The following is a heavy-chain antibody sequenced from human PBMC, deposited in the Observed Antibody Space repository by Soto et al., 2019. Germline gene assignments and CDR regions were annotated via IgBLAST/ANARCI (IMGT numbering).Heavy chain of an antibody. V-gene: IGHV4-39*01. CDR1: GYSVSSSDYY. Sequence: KPSETLSLTCSVSGYSVSSSDYYWAWIRQPPGKGLEWIGSMLYSGLTYYNPSLKSRVTLSVDTSKNQFSVRQNSVTASDTAVYYCAPLSVSLSGPYGIHVWGQGTTVTVSS. CDR2: MLYSGLT. CDR3: APLSVSLSGPYGIHV. D-gene: IGHD2-15*01. J-gene: IGHJ6*02.